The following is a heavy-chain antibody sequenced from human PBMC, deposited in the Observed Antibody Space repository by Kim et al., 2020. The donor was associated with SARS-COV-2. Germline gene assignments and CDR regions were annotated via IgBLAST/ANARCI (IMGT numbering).Heavy chain of an antibody. CDR2: INHSGST. J-gene: IGHJ4*01. D-gene: IGHD6-25*01. CDR1: GGSFSGYY. V-gene: IGHV4-34*01. Sequence: SETLSLTCAVYGGSFSGYYWSWIRQPPGKGLEWIGQINHSGSTNYNPSLKSRVTISVDTSKNQSSLKLSSVTAADTAAYYCSRAPSWARDGSAIPLYYWG. CDR3: SRAPSWARDGSAIPLYY.